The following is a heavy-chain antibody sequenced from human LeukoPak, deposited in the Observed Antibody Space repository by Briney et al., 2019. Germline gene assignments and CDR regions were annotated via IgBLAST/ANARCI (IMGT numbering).Heavy chain of an antibody. CDR1: GFTFSRHG. V-gene: IGHV3-30*18. CDR2: TSYDGSDK. J-gene: IGHJ4*02. CDR3: AKDLGSGYNSQDY. D-gene: IGHD3-22*01. Sequence: GGSLKLSCVASGFTFSRHGMHWVRQAPGKGLEWVALTSYDGSDKYYAGSVKGRFSISRDNSKNTVVLQMNSLRTEDTAAYFCAKDLGSGYNSQDYWGQGTLVTVSS.